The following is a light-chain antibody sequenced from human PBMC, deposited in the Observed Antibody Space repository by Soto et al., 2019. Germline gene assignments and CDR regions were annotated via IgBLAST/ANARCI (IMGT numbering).Light chain of an antibody. CDR3: CSYAPTRTSYV. V-gene: IGLV2-23*02. J-gene: IGLJ1*01. CDR2: EVT. Sequence: QSVLTQPASVSGSPGQSITISCTGTSSDVGSYNLVSWYQHHPGTAPKLIIYEVTKRPSGVSNRFSASKSGNTASLTISGLQAEDDADYYCCSYAPTRTSYVFGSGTKVTVL. CDR1: SSDVGSYNL.